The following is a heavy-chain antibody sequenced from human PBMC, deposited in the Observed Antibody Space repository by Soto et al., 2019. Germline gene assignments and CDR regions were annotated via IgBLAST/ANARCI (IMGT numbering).Heavy chain of an antibody. Sequence: QVQLVESGGDVVQPGRSLRLSCAASGFTFSGYIFHWVRQTPGKGLEWVGLISHDGNKQYADSVKDRFTIFRDNSKNQVHLQVNSLSVEDTALYYCAREDESSGHAGTLQHRGQGTLVTVSP. V-gene: IGHV3-30-3*01. CDR2: ISHDGNK. D-gene: IGHD3-22*01. CDR1: GFTFSGYI. CDR3: AREDESSGHAGTLQH. J-gene: IGHJ1*01.